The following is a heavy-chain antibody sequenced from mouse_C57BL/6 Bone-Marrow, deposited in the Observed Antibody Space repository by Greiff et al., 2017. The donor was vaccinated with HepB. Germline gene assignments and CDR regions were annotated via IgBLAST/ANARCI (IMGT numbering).Heavy chain of an antibody. CDR2: IYPGNSDT. V-gene: IGHV1-5*01. D-gene: IGHD1-1*01. CDR1: GYTFTSYW. J-gene: IGHJ1*03. Sequence: VQLKQSGTVLARPGASVKMSCKTSGYTFTSYWMHWVKQRPGQGLEWIGAIYPGNSDTSYNQKFKGKAKLTAVTSASTAYMELSSLTNGDSAVYYCTKIYYYGSSYGYFDVWGTGTTVTVSS. CDR3: TKIYYYGSSYGYFDV.